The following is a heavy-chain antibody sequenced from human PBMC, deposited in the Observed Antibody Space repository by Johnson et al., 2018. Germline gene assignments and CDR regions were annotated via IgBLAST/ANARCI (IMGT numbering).Heavy chain of an antibody. V-gene: IGHV4-59*01. CDR2: IYYSGST. D-gene: IGHD6-19*01. J-gene: IGHJ1*01. CDR3: ARAVAGAAEYFQH. Sequence: QVQLQESGPGLVKPSETXSLTCTVSGGSISGYYWTWIRQPPGKALEWIGFIYYSGSTHYNPSLRGRVTISVDTSKNQFSLKLTSVTAADTAVYYWARAVAGAAEYFQHWGQGTLVTVSS. CDR1: GGSISGYY.